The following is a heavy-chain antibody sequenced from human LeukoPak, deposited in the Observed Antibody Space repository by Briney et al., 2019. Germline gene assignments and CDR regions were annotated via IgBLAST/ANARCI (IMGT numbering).Heavy chain of an antibody. J-gene: IGHJ1*01. CDR2: IYYSGST. Sequence: SETLPLTCTVSGGSISSYYWSWIRQPPGKGLEWIGYIYYSGSTNYNPSLKSRVTISVKTSKNQFSLKLSSVTAADTAVYYCARGDSTVTPKYFQYWGQGTLVTVSS. V-gene: IGHV4-59*01. D-gene: IGHD4-23*01. CDR1: GGSISSYY. CDR3: ARGDSTVTPKYFQY.